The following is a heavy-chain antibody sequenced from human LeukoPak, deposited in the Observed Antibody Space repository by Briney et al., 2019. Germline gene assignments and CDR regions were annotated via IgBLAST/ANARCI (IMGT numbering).Heavy chain of an antibody. CDR1: GFTFSNAW. Sequence: GGSLRLSCAASGFTFSNAWMSWVRQAPGKGLEWVGRIKSKTDGGTTDYAAPVKGRFTISRDDSKNTLYLQMNSLKTEDTAVYYCTTAVTYYYDSSGYYFDYWGQGTLVTVSS. CDR3: TTAVTYYYDSSGYYFDY. CDR2: IKSKTDGGTT. D-gene: IGHD3-22*01. J-gene: IGHJ4*02. V-gene: IGHV3-15*01.